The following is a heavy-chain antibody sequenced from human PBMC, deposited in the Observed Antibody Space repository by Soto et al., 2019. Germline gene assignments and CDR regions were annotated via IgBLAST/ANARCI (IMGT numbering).Heavy chain of an antibody. V-gene: IGHV3-21*01. CDR1: GFTFSSYS. D-gene: IGHD3-22*01. CDR3: ARGLYYYDSSGYYSP. Sequence: PGGSLRLSCAASGFTFSSYSMNWVRQAPGKGLEWVSSISSSSYIYCADSVKGRFTISRDNAKNSLYLQMSSLRAEDTAVYYCARGLYYYDSSGYYSPWGQGTLVTVSS. CDR2: ISSSSYI. J-gene: IGHJ5*02.